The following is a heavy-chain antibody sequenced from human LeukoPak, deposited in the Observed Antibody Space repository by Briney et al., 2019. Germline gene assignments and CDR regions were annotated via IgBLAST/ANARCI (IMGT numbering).Heavy chain of an antibody. Sequence: GGSLRLSCAASGFTFSSYNMHWVRQAPGKGLEGVSSICISRSYIYYADSGKGRFTISRDNVKRSLYLQVNRLRGEETAVYYCAREGIDGDYDPAYYYYGVDVWRQGTTVTVSS. CDR3: AREGIDGDYDPAYYYYGVDV. V-gene: IGHV3-21*01. CDR2: ICISRSYI. D-gene: IGHD4-17*01. J-gene: IGHJ6*02. CDR1: GFTFSSYN.